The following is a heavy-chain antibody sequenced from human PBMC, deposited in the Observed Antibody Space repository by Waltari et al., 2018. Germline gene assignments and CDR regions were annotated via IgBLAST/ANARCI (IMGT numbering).Heavy chain of an antibody. D-gene: IGHD2-21*01. Sequence: QVQLVQSGAEVKKPGASVKVSCKVSGYTLTEFSMHWVRPDPGQGLEWMGGFDPEEGEPTYQQKFQGRGTITRDTPTNTANRERSSLRSEDTAGYYGETVVGWGGWDAWGQGPRSPSP. V-gene: IGHV1-24*01. CDR1: GYTLTEFS. J-gene: IGHJ6*02. CDR3: ETVVGWGGWDA. CDR2: FDPEEGEP.